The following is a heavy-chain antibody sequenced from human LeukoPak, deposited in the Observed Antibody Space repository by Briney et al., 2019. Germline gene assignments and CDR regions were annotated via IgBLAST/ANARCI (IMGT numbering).Heavy chain of an antibody. Sequence: ASVKVSCKASGYTFTGYYMHWVRQAPGQGLEWMGWINPNSGGANYAQKFQGRVTMTRDTSISTAYMELSRLRSDDTAVYYCASITPSTRAFDIWGQGTVVTVSS. CDR2: INPNSGGA. CDR3: ASITPSTRAFDI. CDR1: GYTFTGYY. J-gene: IGHJ3*02. V-gene: IGHV1-2*02. D-gene: IGHD1-26*01.